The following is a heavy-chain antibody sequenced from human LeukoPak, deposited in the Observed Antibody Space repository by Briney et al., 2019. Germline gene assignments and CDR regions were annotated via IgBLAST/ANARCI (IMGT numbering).Heavy chain of an antibody. Sequence: PGGSLRLSCAASGFTFSSYAMSWVRQAPGKGLEWVSAISAGGGRTYYGDSVKGRFTISRDNSKNTLYLQMNSLRAEDTAVYYCAKESANWGYNWFDPWGQGTLVTVSS. CDR1: GFTFSSYA. V-gene: IGHV3-23*01. D-gene: IGHD7-27*01. J-gene: IGHJ5*02. CDR3: AKESANWGYNWFDP. CDR2: ISAGGGRT.